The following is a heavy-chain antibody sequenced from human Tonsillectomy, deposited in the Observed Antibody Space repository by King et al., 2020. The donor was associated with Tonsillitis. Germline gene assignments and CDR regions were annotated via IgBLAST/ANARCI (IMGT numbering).Heavy chain of an antibody. D-gene: IGHD3-22*01. V-gene: IGHV3-43*02. Sequence: VQLVQSGGGVVQPGGSLRLSCAASGFIFADDGMHWVRQAPGKGLEWVSFISADGVSPYYADFVKGRFTISKDNSKNSLFLQMNSLRPEDTALYYCAKDHYYHSSGYFNMDVWGKGTTVTVSS. CDR1: GFIFADDG. J-gene: IGHJ6*03. CDR2: ISADGVSP. CDR3: AKDHYYHSSGYFNMDV.